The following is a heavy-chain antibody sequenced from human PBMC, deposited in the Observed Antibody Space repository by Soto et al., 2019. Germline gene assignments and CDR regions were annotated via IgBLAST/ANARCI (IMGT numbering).Heavy chain of an antibody. CDR1: GYTFTSYG. J-gene: IGHJ4*02. CDR3: ARDQIPRGYSSSWSDY. D-gene: IGHD6-13*01. V-gene: IGHV1-18*01. Sequence: QVQLVQSGAEVKKPGASVKVSCKASGYTFTSYGISWVRQAPGQGLEWMGWISAYNGNTNYAQKLQGRVTMTTDTSTSTAYMELRSLRSDDTVVYYCARDQIPRGYSSSWSDYWGQGTLVTVSS. CDR2: ISAYNGNT.